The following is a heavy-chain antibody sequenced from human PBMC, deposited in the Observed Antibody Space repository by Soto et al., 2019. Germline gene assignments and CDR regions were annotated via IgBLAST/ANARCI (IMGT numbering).Heavy chain of an antibody. D-gene: IGHD1-26*01. CDR2: IYYSGST. J-gene: IGHJ5*02. Sequence: QLQLQESGPGLVKPSETLSLTCTVSGGSISSSSYYWGWIRQPPGKGLEWIGSIYYSGSTYYNPSLKSRVTITVDTSKNQFSLKLSSVTAADTAVYYCARHPVRVGARRGKEWFDPWGQGTLVTVSS. CDR1: GGSISSSSYY. CDR3: ARHPVRVGARRGKEWFDP. V-gene: IGHV4-39*01.